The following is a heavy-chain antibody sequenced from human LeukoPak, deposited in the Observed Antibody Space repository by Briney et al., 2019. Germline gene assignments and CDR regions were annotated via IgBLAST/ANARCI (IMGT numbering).Heavy chain of an antibody. CDR1: GFTFTTYW. J-gene: IGHJ4*02. D-gene: IGHD3-10*01. Sequence: SGESLRLSCAASGFTFTTYWMSWVRQLPGKGLEWVANINQGGTVKYYVDSVKGRFTISRDNAKNSLDLQMNSLRVEDTGIYYCVKVAKYYYGSETYYFFEHWGQGTPVTASS. CDR3: VKVAKYYYGSETYYFFEH. CDR2: INQGGTVK. V-gene: IGHV3-7*01.